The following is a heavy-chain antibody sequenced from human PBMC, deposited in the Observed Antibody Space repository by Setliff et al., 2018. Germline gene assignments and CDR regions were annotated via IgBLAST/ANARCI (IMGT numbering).Heavy chain of an antibody. D-gene: IGHD3-9*01. Sequence: SETLSLTCTVSSGSISSYYWSWIRQPPGKGLEWIAYIHNNGRIKYNPALKSRVTISLDTSKNQFSLNLNSATAADTAVYYCARHALSFDSAWDVWGKGTTVTVSS. V-gene: IGHV4-59*08. J-gene: IGHJ6*04. CDR1: SGSISSYY. CDR3: ARHALSFDSAWDV. CDR2: IHNNGRI.